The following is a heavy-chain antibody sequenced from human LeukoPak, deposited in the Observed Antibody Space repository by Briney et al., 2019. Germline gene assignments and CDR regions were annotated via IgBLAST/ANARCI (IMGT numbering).Heavy chain of an antibody. CDR3: AKDSSGNSGNIDS. D-gene: IGHD5-12*01. Sequence: GGSLRLSCAASGFAFSNYAMHWVRQAPGKGLEWVSSISYGGTNRFYAGSVKGRFTISRDDSKNTLYLLMNSLRTEDTAMYYCAKDSSGNSGNIDSWGQGTLVPSPQ. CDR1: GFAFSNYA. V-gene: IGHV3-30*18. J-gene: IGHJ4*02. CDR2: ISYGGTNR.